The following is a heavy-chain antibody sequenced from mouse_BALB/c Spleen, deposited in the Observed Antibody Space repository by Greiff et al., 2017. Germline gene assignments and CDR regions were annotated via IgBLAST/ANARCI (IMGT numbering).Heavy chain of an antibody. J-gene: IGHJ4*01. CDR1: GYTFTDYN. V-gene: IGHV1-18*01. Sequence: VQLQQSGPELVKPGASVKIPCKASGYTFTDYNMDWVKQSHGKSLEWIGDINPNNGGTIYNQKFKGKATLTVDKSSSTAYMELRSLTSEDTAVYYCARRKEVLYAMDYWGQGTSVTVSS. CDR2: INPNNGGT. CDR3: ARRKEVLYAMDY.